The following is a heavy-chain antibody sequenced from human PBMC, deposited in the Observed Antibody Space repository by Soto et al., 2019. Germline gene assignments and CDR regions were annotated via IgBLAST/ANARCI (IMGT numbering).Heavy chain of an antibody. CDR3: ARSRLGSYDLKYFDY. J-gene: IGHJ4*02. CDR2: IRNKANRYST. Sequence: EVQLVESGGGLVQPGGSLRLSCAASGFTFSDHYVDWVRQAPGKGLEWVARIRNKANRYSTEYAASAKGRFTISRDDSKNLVYLPMSSLKTEDTAVYYCARSRLGSYDLKYFDYWGQGTLVTVSS. CDR1: GFTFSDHY. V-gene: IGHV3-72*01. D-gene: IGHD1-26*01.